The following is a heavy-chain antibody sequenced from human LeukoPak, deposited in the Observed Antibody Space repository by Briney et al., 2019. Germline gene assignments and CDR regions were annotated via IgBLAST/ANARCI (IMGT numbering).Heavy chain of an antibody. J-gene: IGHJ4*02. CDR3: ARDRYDSSGMEY. V-gene: IGHV1-18*01. CDR1: GYSITNYA. Sequence: ASVKVSCKASGYSITNYAILWVRQAPGQGLEWMGWISAYNGNTNYAQKLQGRVTMTTDTSTSTAYMELRSLRSDDTAVYYCARDRYDSSGMEYWGQGTLVTVSS. D-gene: IGHD3-22*01. CDR2: ISAYNGNT.